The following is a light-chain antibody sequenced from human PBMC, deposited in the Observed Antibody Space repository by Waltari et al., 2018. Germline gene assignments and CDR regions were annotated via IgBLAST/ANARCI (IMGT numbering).Light chain of an antibody. V-gene: IGLV2-11*01. CDR1: SGDVGGYNY. J-gene: IGLJ2*01. CDR3: SSYVGSQTVV. Sequence: QSALTQPRSVSGSPGQSVTISCTGTSGDVGGYNYVSWYQQHPGKAPKLMIYDVSERPAGVPERFSGSKSCNTASLTISGLQADDEADYYCSSYVGSQTVVFGGGTKLTVL. CDR2: DVS.